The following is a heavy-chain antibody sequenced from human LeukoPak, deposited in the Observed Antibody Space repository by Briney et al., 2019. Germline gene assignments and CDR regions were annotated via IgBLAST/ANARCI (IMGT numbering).Heavy chain of an antibody. CDR2: ISSSSSDT. V-gene: IGHV3-11*06. D-gene: IGHD1-26*01. CDR3: ARVGSTWFFQH. Sequence: PGGSLRLSCAASGFTFSDYYLTWIRQAPGKGLEWVSYISSSSSDTNYADSVRGRFTISRDNANKSLYLQMNSLRDEDTALYYCARVGSTWFFQHWGQGALVTVSS. CDR1: GFTFSDYY. J-gene: IGHJ1*01.